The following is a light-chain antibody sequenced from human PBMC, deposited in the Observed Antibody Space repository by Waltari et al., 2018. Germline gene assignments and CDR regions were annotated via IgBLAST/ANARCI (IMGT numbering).Light chain of an antibody. J-gene: IGKJ1*01. Sequence: EIVLTQSPGTLSLSQGDRATLTCRASQSVSMSLAWYQQKPGQAPSLLIYGASSRATGVPDRFSGSGSGTDFSLTISRLEPEDFAVYYCQHYVTLPATFGQGTKVEIK. V-gene: IGKV3-20*01. CDR2: GAS. CDR1: QSVSMS. CDR3: QHYVTLPAT.